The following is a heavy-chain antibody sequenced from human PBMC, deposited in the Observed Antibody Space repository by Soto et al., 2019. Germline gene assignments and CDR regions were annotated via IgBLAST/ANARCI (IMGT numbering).Heavy chain of an antibody. CDR1: GGTFNNYA. J-gene: IGHJ6*02. D-gene: IGHD3-10*01. CDR2: IIPTFGTG. CDR3: ASFDGTLVRGGRSSPYEMAV. Sequence: QVLLVQSGPEVKKPGSSVKVSCKASGGTFNNYAINWVRQAPGKGLEWKGGIIPTFGTGNHAQKFQGRVTITADESTTTAYMELNSLRSEDTAIYYCASFDGTLVRGGRSSPYEMAVWGQGTTVIVSS. V-gene: IGHV1-69*01.